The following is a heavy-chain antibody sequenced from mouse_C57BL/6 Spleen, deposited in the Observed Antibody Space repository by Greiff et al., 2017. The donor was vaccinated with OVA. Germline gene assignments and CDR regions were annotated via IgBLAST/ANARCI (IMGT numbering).Heavy chain of an antibody. D-gene: IGHD3-2*01. CDR1: GYTFTSYW. CDR3: TKSGTDSSGLAY. Sequence: QVQLQQPGAELVKPGASVKLSCKASGYTFTSYWMQWVKQRPGQGLEWIGEIDPSVSYTNYNQKFKGKATLTVDTSSSTAYMQLNSLTSEDSAVYDGTKSGTDSSGLAYWGQGTLVTVSA. V-gene: IGHV1-50*01. CDR2: IDPSVSYT. J-gene: IGHJ3*01.